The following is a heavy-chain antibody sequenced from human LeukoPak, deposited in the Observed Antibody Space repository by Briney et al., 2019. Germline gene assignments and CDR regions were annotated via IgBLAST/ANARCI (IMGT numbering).Heavy chain of an antibody. Sequence: PSETLSLTCTVSGGSISSSSYYWGWIRQPPGKGLEWIGSIYYSGSTYYNPSLKSRVTISVDTSKNQFSLKLSSVTAADTAVYYCARQRYFDWSHDFDYWGQGTLVTVSS. CDR1: GGSISSSSYY. CDR3: ARQRYFDWSHDFDY. J-gene: IGHJ4*02. V-gene: IGHV4-39*01. D-gene: IGHD3-9*01. CDR2: IYYSGST.